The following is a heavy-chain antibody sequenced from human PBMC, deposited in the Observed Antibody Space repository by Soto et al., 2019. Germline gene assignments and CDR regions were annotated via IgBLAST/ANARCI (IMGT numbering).Heavy chain of an antibody. V-gene: IGHV4-59*01. Sequence: SETLSLTCTVSGGSISSYYWSWIRQPPGEGLEWIGYIYYSGSTNYNPSLKSRVTISVDTSKNQFSLKLSSVTAADTAVYYCARVAYYYDSSGYLAYFDYWGQGTLVTVSS. CDR3: ARVAYYYDSSGYLAYFDY. D-gene: IGHD3-22*01. CDR2: IYYSGST. J-gene: IGHJ4*02. CDR1: GGSISSYY.